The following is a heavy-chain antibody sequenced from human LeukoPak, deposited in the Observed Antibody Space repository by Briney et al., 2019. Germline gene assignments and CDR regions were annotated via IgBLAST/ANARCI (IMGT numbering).Heavy chain of an antibody. CDR2: ISYDGSNK. Sequence: GGSLRLSCAASGFTFSSYGMHWVRQAPGKGQEWVAVISYDGSNKYYADSVKGRFTISRDNSKNTLYLQMNSLRAEDTAVYYCAKDLGKPWDYWGQGTLVTVSS. J-gene: IGHJ4*02. V-gene: IGHV3-30*18. CDR3: AKDLGKPWDY. CDR1: GFTFSSYG.